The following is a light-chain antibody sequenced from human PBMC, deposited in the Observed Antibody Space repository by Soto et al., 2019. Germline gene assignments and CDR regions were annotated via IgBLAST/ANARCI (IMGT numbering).Light chain of an antibody. CDR2: DAS. CDR3: QQYNTYSSLT. V-gene: IGKV1-5*01. J-gene: IGKJ4*01. Sequence: DIQMTQSPSTLSASVVDRVTITGRASQSISSWLAWYQQKPGKAPKLLIYDASSLESGVPSRFSGSGYGTEFTLTISSLQPDDFATYYCQQYNTYSSLTFGGGTKVDIK. CDR1: QSISSW.